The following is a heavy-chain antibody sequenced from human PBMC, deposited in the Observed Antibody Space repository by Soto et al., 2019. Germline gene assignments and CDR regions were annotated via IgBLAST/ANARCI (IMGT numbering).Heavy chain of an antibody. J-gene: IGHJ4*02. CDR1: AFTFSSDA. V-gene: IGHV3-23*01. D-gene: IGHD6-19*01. Sequence: GGSLRLSCAASAFTFSSDAMSWVRQAPGKGLEWVSAISGSGGSTYDADSVKGRFTISRDNSKNTLYLQMNSLRAEDTAVYYGAKIPYPRVAGIDYWGQGTMVTVSS. CDR3: AKIPYPRVAGIDY. CDR2: ISGSGGST.